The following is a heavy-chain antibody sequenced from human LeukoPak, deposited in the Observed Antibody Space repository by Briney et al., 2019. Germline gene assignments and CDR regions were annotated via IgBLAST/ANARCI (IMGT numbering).Heavy chain of an antibody. Sequence: ASVKVSCKASGYSFTDYYMHWVRQAPGQGLEWMGWINPNSGGPNYAQKFQGRVTMTRDTSISTAYMELSGLRSDDTAVYYCARGPHWDPHFDYWGQGTLVTVSS. D-gene: IGHD7-27*01. V-gene: IGHV1-2*02. CDR3: ARGPHWDPHFDY. CDR2: INPNSGGP. J-gene: IGHJ4*02. CDR1: GYSFTDYY.